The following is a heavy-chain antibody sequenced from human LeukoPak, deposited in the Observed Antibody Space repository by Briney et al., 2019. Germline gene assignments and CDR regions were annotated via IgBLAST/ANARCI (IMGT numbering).Heavy chain of an antibody. Sequence: ASVKVSCKASGYTFTGYYMHWVRQAPGQGLEWMGWINPNSGGTNYAQKFQGRVTMTRDTSISTAYMELSRLRSDDTAVYYCARDASLSSAFLHYYYYMDVWGKGTTVTVS. J-gene: IGHJ6*03. CDR2: INPNSGGT. CDR3: ARDASLSSAFLHYYYYMDV. D-gene: IGHD3-3*01. V-gene: IGHV1-2*02. CDR1: GYTFTGYY.